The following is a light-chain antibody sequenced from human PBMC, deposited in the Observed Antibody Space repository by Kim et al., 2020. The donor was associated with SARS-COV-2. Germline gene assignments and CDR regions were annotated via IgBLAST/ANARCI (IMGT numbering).Light chain of an antibody. J-gene: IGLJ2*01. V-gene: IGLV7-46*01. CDR1: PGPVTSGHF. CDR3: LLSYSDSRV. CDR2: DTG. Sequence: PGGTVTITWGSRPGPVTSGHFPSWFKQKPGQAPRTLIYDTGNRHSWTPARFSGSLLGGKAALTLSAAQPEDEADYYCLLSYSDSRVFGGGTQLTVL.